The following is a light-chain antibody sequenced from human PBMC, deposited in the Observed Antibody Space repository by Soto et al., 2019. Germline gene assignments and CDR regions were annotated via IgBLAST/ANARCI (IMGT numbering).Light chain of an antibody. CDR3: QNYNSAPFT. CDR2: AAS. Sequence: DIQMTQSPSSLSASVGDRVTITCRANQSISNFLAWYQQKPGKVPKLLIYAASTLQSGVPSRFSGSGSGTDFTLTISSLQPEDVATFYCQNYNSAPFTFGPGTKVDIK. V-gene: IGKV1-27*01. J-gene: IGKJ3*01. CDR1: QSISNF.